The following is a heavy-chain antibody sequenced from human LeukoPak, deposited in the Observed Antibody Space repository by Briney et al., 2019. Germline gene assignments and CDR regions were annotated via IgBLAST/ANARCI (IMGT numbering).Heavy chain of an antibody. CDR1: GDSINNYY. V-gene: IGHV4-59*01. CDR2: INYSGST. Sequence: PSETLSLTCTVSGDSINNYYYTWIRQPPGKGLEWIGYINYSGSTKYNPSLKSRATISEDTSNNQFSLKLTSVTAADTAVYYCARGSWAYVDSWGQGTLVTVSS. D-gene: IGHD7-27*01. J-gene: IGHJ4*02. CDR3: ARGSWAYVDS.